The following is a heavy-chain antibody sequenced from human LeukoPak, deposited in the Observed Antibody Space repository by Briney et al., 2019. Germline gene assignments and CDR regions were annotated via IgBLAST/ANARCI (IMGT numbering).Heavy chain of an antibody. Sequence: GGSLRLSCAASGFTFNSYWMSWVRQAPGKGLEWVANIKKDGSEKYYVDSVKGRFTISRDNAKSSLYLQINSLRAEDTAVYYCAREDYGGNSVTSSFDYWGQGTLVTVSS. V-gene: IGHV3-7*01. CDR1: GFTFNSYW. J-gene: IGHJ4*02. D-gene: IGHD4-23*01. CDR3: AREDYGGNSVTSSFDY. CDR2: IKKDGSEK.